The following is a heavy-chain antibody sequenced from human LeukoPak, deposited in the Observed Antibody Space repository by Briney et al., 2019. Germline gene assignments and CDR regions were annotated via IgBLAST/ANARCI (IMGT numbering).Heavy chain of an antibody. CDR3: ARGGLLWFGESYNWFDP. V-gene: IGHV4-34*01. CDR2: INHSGST. Sequence: SETLSLTCAVYGGSFSGYYWSWIRQPPGKGLEWIGEINHSGSTNYNPSLKSRVTISVDTSKNQFSLKLSSVTAADTAVYYCARGGLLWFGESYNWFDPWGQGTLVTASS. CDR1: GGSFSGYY. J-gene: IGHJ5*02. D-gene: IGHD3-10*01.